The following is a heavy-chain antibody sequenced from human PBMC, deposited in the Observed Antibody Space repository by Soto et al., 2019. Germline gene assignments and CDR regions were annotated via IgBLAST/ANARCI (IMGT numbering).Heavy chain of an antibody. V-gene: IGHV4-4*02. CDR2: IFHDGTA. Sequence: SETLSLTCAVPGVSISSGNWWTWVRQSPQRGLEYIGEIFHDGTANYYPSFERRVAISVDTSKNQFSLKLTSVTAADTAIYFCARLVYDTRLNYMYFDFWGQGTLVTVSS. CDR1: GVSISSGNW. D-gene: IGHD3-10*01. J-gene: IGHJ4*02. CDR3: ARLVYDTRLNYMYFDF.